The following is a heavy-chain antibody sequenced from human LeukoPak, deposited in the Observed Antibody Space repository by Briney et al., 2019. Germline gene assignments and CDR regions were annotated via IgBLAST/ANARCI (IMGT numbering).Heavy chain of an antibody. D-gene: IGHD2-2*01. V-gene: IGHV1-2*02. CDR1: GYTFTGYY. CDR3: ARRIVVVPGAFDY. J-gene: IGHJ4*02. Sequence: ASVKVSCKASGYTFTGYYMHWVRQAPGQGLEWMGWINPNSDGTNYAQKFQGRVTMTRDTSISTAYMELSRLRSDDTAVYYCARRIVVVPGAFDYWGQGTLVTVSS. CDR2: INPNSDGT.